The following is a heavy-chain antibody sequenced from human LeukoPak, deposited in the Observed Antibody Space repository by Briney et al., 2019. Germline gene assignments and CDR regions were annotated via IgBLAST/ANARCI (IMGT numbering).Heavy chain of an antibody. CDR3: AKDNTPEQLPHDY. CDR1: GFTFSSYG. CDR2: ISYDGSNK. V-gene: IGHV3-30*18. D-gene: IGHD1/OR15-1a*01. Sequence: GGSLRLSCAASGFTFSSYGMHWVRQAPGKGLEWVAIISYDGSNKYYADSVKGRFTISRDNSKNTLYLQMNSLRAADTAVYYCAKDNTPEQLPHDYWGQGTLVIVSS. J-gene: IGHJ4*02.